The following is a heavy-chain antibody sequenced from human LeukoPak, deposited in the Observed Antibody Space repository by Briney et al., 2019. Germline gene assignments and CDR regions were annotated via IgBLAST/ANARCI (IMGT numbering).Heavy chain of an antibody. Sequence: SETLSPTCAVYGGSFSGYYWSWIRQPPGKGLEWIGEINHSGSTNYNPSLKSRVTISVDTSKNQFSLKLSSVTAADTAVYYCARGKGNVRTMVRGVRRNWFDPWGQGTLVTVSS. D-gene: IGHD3-10*01. CDR1: GGSFSGYY. CDR3: ARGKGNVRTMVRGVRRNWFDP. V-gene: IGHV4-34*01. J-gene: IGHJ5*02. CDR2: INHSGST.